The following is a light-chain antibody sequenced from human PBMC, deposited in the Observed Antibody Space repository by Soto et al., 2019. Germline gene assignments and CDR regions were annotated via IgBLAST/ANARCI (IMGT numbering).Light chain of an antibody. CDR2: GAS. CDR1: QSVTSNF. V-gene: IGKV3-20*01. CDR3: QLYGDSPT. J-gene: IGKJ4*01. Sequence: EIVLTQSPGTLSLSPGERATLSCRASQSVTSNFLAWYQQKPGQAPRLLIYGASSRATGIPDRFSGSGSGTDFTLTISRLEPEDVAVYYCQLYGDSPTFGGGTKVDIK.